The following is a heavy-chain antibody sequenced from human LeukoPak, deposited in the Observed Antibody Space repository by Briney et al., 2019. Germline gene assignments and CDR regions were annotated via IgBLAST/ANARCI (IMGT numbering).Heavy chain of an antibody. J-gene: IGHJ4*02. V-gene: IGHV3-23*01. CDR3: ATYRQVLLPFES. Sequence: PGGSPRLSCAASGFTFSTFAMIWVRQPPGKGLEWVSSIFPSGGEIHYADSVRGRFTISRDNSKSTLSLQMNSLRAGDTAIYYCATYRQVLLPFESWGQGTLVTVSP. D-gene: IGHD2-8*02. CDR1: GFTFSTFA. CDR2: IFPSGGEI.